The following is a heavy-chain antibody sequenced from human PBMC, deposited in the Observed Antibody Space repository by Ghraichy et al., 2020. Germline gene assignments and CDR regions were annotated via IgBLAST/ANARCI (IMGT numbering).Heavy chain of an antibody. J-gene: IGHJ6*02. V-gene: IGHV5-10-1*01. CDR1: GYTFSSYW. CDR2: IDPSDSYT. D-gene: IGHD3-10*01. CDR3: ARAYGSGSYRMDV. Sequence: GGSLRLSCKGSGYTFSSYWIIWVRQMPGKGLEWMGRIDPSDSYTNNSPSFQGHVTLSVDKSISTAYLQWSSLRASDTAVYFCARAYGSGSYRMDVWGQGTTVTVSS.